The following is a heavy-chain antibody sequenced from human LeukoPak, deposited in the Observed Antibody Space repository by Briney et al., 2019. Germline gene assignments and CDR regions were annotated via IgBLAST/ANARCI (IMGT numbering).Heavy chain of an antibody. CDR3: ATWAYRALSAYFDY. Sequence: SETLSLTCTVSGGSITSSGYYWRWIRQPPGKGLEWIGSIYYSGSTYYNPSLKSRVTISVDTSKNQFSLKLSSVTAADTAVYYCATWAYRALSAYFDYWGQGTLVTVSS. CDR2: IYYSGST. CDR1: GGSITSSGYY. V-gene: IGHV4-39*01. D-gene: IGHD3-10*01. J-gene: IGHJ4*02.